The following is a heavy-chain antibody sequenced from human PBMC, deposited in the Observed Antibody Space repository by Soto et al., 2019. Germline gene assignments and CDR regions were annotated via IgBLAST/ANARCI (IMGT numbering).Heavy chain of an antibody. V-gene: IGHV1-69*13. Sequence: AASVKVSCKASGGTFSSYAISWVRQAPGQGLEWMGGIIPIFGTANYAQKFQGRVTITADESTSTAYMELSSLRSEDTAVYYCARGSRLGSYGMDVWGQGTTVTVSS. CDR1: GGTFSSYA. CDR2: IIPIFGTA. CDR3: ARGSRLGSYGMDV. D-gene: IGHD3-22*01. J-gene: IGHJ6*02.